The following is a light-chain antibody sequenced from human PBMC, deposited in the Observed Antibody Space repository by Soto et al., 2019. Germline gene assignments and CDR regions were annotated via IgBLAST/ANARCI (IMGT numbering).Light chain of an antibody. CDR1: SSNIGSNY. CDR3: SAWDDSLSGPV. J-gene: IGLJ3*02. V-gene: IGLV1-47*01. Sequence: QSALTQPPSASGTPGQRVTISCSGSSSNIGSNYVYWYRQLPGTAPNVLIYRNDERPSGVPDRFSGYKSGSSASLAISGLRSEDEADYYCSAWDDSLSGPVFGRGTKLTVL. CDR2: RND.